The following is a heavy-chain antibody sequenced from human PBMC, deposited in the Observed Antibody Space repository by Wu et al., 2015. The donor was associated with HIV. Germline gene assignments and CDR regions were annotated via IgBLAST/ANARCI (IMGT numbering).Heavy chain of an antibody. CDR2: ISAYNGNT. D-gene: IGHD1-26*01. Sequence: QVQLVQSGAEVKKPGASVKVSCKASGYTFTSYGISWVRQAPGQGLEWMGWISAYNGNTNYAQKLQGRVTMTTDTSTSTVYMELNSLRSDDTAVYYCARGPNPSYYYTDYYLDVWGTGTTITVSS. CDR3: ARGPNPSYYYTDYYLDV. J-gene: IGHJ6*03. V-gene: IGHV1-18*01. CDR1: GYTFTSYG.